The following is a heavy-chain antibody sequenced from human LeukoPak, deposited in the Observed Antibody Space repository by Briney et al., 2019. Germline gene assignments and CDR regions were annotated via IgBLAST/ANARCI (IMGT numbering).Heavy chain of an antibody. J-gene: IGHJ2*01. D-gene: IGHD7-27*01. CDR2: ITGSSTWT. CDR3: ARELVSLGTGYFDL. Sequence: GGSLRLSCEASGFTFGTYGMTWVRQAPGKGLEWVSGITGSSTWTYYADSVRGRFTISRDNSKSTLHLQMNNLRAEDTAIYYCARELVSLGTGYFDLWGRGTLVTVSS. CDR1: GFTFGTYG. V-gene: IGHV3-23*01.